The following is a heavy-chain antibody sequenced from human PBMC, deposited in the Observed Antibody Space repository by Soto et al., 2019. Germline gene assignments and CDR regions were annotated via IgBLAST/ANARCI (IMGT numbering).Heavy chain of an antibody. CDR3: ASAWLELRGGGIDAFDI. CDR1: GDSVSSNSAA. V-gene: IGHV6-1*01. J-gene: IGHJ3*02. CDR2: TYYRSKWYN. D-gene: IGHD1-7*01. Sequence: PSQTLSLTCAISGDSVSSNSAAWNWIRQSPSRGLEWLGRTYYRSKWYNDYAVSVKSRITINPDTSKNQFSLQLNSVTPEDTAVYYCASAWLELRGGGIDAFDIWGPGTMVTVSS.